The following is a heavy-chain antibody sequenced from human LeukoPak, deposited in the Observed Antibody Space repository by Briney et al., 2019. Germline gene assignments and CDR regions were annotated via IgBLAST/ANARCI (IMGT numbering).Heavy chain of an antibody. CDR2: IIGSGGST. V-gene: IGHV3-23*01. J-gene: IGHJ4*02. CDR3: AKSLAAAGRMYFDY. D-gene: IGHD6-13*01. CDR1: EFSFSNYA. Sequence: GGSLRLSCAASEFSFSNYAMTWVRQAPGKGLEWVSSIIGSGGSTYYADSVKGRFTISGDNSKNTLYLQMSSLRAEDTAVYYCAKSLAAAGRMYFDYWGQGTLVTVSS.